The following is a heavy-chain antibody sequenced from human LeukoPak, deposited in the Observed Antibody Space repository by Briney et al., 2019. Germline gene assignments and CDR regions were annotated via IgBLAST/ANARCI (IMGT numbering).Heavy chain of an antibody. V-gene: IGHV3-21*05. CDR1: GFTFSGYT. Sequence: GGSLRLSCAASGFTFSGYTMNWVRQAPGKGLEWVSYISPDSTQIYYADSVRGRFTISRDNAKNSLYLQMNSLRAEDTAVYYCARDIRGVIDYWGQGTLVTVSS. J-gene: IGHJ4*02. CDR3: ARDIRGVIDY. D-gene: IGHD3-10*01. CDR2: ISPDSTQI.